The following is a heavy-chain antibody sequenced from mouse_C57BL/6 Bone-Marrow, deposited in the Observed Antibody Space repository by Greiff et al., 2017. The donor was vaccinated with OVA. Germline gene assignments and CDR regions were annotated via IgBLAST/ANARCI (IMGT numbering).Heavy chain of an antibody. CDR3: ASEDYGSSYGYWYVDG. J-gene: IGHJ1*03. V-gene: IGHV1-26*01. D-gene: IGHD1-1*01. CDR2: INPNNGGT. CDR1: GYTFTDYY. Sequence: VQLQQSGPELVKPGASVKISCKASGYTFTDYYMNWVKQSHGKSLEWIGDINPNNGGTSYNQKFKGKATLTVDKSSSTAYMELRSLTSEDSAVYYCASEDYGSSYGYWYVDGWGTGTTVTVSS.